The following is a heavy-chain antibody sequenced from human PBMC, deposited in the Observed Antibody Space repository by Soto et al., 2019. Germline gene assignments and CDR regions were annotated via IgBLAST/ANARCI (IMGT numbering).Heavy chain of an antibody. D-gene: IGHD3-22*01. J-gene: IGHJ4*02. V-gene: IGHV3-23*01. CDR2: ISSSGGST. CDR3: AKDWDDILTGYGPGYYYDSSGYYYFDY. Sequence: PGGSLRLSCAACGFTFNSYSMNWVRQAPGKGLEWVSAISSSGGSTYYADSVKGRFTISRDNSKNTLYLQMNSLRAEDTAVYYCAKDWDDILTGYGPGYYYDSSGYYYFDYWGQGTLVTVSS. CDR1: GFTFNSYS.